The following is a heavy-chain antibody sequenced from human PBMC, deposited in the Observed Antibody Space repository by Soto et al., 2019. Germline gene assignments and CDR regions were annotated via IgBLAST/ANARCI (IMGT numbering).Heavy chain of an antibody. J-gene: IGHJ6*02. V-gene: IGHV1-46*01. CDR3: AIALYDTDSVPVGAESRYYVMDV. CDR2: INPSGGST. D-gene: IGHD3-22*01. Sequence: QVQLVQSGAESKTPGASVKVSCKASQYNFTNYCVHWVRQAPGQGLEWMGVINPSGGSTKYAQRFRGRVTMTRDTSTNTVYMDLRSLRPEDTAVYFCAIALYDTDSVPVGAESRYYVMDVWGRGTTVTVSS. CDR1: QYNFTNYC.